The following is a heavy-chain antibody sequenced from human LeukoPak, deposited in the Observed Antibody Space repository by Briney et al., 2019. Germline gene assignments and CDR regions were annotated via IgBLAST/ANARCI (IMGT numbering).Heavy chain of an antibody. CDR3: SRGLDSRKLGY. CDR2: IHPSGML. D-gene: IGHD3-22*01. J-gene: IGHJ4*02. Sequence: PSETLSLTCTVPGASFNSDDQYWNWIRQSPGKGLEWIGSIHPSGMLYNNPSLESRVTMSRDTSKNQFSLNLNSVTAADTGVYFCSRGLDSRKLGYWGQGILVTVSS. CDR1: GASFNSDDQY. V-gene: IGHV4-31*03.